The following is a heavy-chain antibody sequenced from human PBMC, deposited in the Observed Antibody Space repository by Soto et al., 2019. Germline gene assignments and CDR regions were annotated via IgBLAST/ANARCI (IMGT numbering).Heavy chain of an antibody. V-gene: IGHV3-30-3*01. CDR3: ARWAPLPGGGKAARPEYYYGMAV. J-gene: IGHJ6*02. D-gene: IGHD6-6*01. CDR1: GFTFSSYA. CDR2: ISYDGSNK. Sequence: GGSLRLSCAASGFTFSSYAMHWVRQAPGKGLEWVAVISYDGSNKYYADSVKGRFTISRDNSKNTLYLQMNSLRAEDTAVYYCARWAPLPGGGKAARPEYYYGMAVWGQGTTVTVSS.